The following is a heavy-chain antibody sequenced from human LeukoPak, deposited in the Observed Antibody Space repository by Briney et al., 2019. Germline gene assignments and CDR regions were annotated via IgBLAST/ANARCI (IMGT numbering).Heavy chain of an antibody. Sequence: GGSLRLSCAASGFTFSSYEMNWVRQAPGKGLEWVSYISSSGSTIYYADSVKGRFTISRDNAKNSLYLQMNSLRAEDTAVYYCARVGTLAAAGTSDYWGKGTLVTVSS. CDR3: ARVGTLAAAGTSDY. CDR2: ISSSGSTI. J-gene: IGHJ4*02. V-gene: IGHV3-48*03. D-gene: IGHD6-13*01. CDR1: GFTFSSYE.